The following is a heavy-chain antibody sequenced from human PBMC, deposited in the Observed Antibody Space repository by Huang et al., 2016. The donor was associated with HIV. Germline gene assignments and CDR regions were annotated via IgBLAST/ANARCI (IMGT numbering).Heavy chain of an antibody. CDR1: GGSITSSSYY. D-gene: IGHD3-22*01. J-gene: IGHJ3*02. CDR2: IYDSGST. Sequence: QLQLQGSGPGLVKPSETLSLTCTVSGGSITSSSYYWGWIRQPPGKGLEWVGSIYDSGSTDYNPSRKSRVTVSVDTAKNQFSLKLSSVTAADTAVYYCARHFSYYDSSGYTPWDAFDIWGQGTMVTVSS. CDR3: ARHFSYYDSSGYTPWDAFDI. V-gene: IGHV4-39*01.